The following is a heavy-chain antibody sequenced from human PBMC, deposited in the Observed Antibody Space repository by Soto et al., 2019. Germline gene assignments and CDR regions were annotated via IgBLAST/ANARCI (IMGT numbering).Heavy chain of an antibody. D-gene: IGHD4-17*01. V-gene: IGHV3-23*01. CDR1: GFSFSTYD. J-gene: IGHJ4*02. CDR2: ISGSGGST. CDR3: AKASMGTTKGKYHFDC. Sequence: EVQLLESGGGLVQPGGSLRLSCAASGFSFSTYDMSWVRQAPGKGLEWVSAISGSGGSTYYADSVKGRFTISRDSSKNTLYLHMNSLSAEDTAIYYCAKASMGTTKGKYHFDCWGQGTLVTASS.